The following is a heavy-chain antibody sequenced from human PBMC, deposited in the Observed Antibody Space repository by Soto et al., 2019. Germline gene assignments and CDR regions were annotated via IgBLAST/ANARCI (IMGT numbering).Heavy chain of an antibody. D-gene: IGHD3-16*02. CDR2: INGDGSIT. CDR3: VRYPRSVGGSYRPDY. Sequence: GGSLRLSCAASGFTFSSYWMHWVRQVPEKGLVWVSRINGDGSITNYADAVKGRFTISRDNVTNTLYLQMNSLRAEDTAVYYCVRYPRSVGGSYRPDYWGQGTLVTVSS. V-gene: IGHV3-74*01. J-gene: IGHJ4*02. CDR1: GFTFSSYW.